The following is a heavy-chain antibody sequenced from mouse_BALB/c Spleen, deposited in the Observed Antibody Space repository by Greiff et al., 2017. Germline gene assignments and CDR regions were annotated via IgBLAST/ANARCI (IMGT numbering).Heavy chain of an antibody. Sequence: EVNLVESGGGLVQPGGSRKLSCAASGFTFSDYGMAWVRQAPGKGPEWVAFISNLAYSIYYADTVTGRFTISRENAKNTLYLEMSSLRSEDTAMYYCARGGLRAMDYWGQGTSVTVSS. V-gene: IGHV5-15*02. D-gene: IGHD3-3*01. CDR3: ARGGLRAMDY. CDR2: ISNLAYSI. CDR1: GFTFSDYG. J-gene: IGHJ4*01.